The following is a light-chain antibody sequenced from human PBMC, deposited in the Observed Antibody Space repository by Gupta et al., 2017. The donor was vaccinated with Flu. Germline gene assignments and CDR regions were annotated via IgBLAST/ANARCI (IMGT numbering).Light chain of an antibody. J-gene: IGKJ1*01. CDR2: GAS. Sequence: DIQMTQSPSSVSASVGGRVTITCRASQDIGTWLAWYQQKPGKAPKLLIYGASSLQSGVPSRFRGRGSGTDFSLTINSLQPEDFATYYCQQAHSFPRTFGRGTRVEVK. CDR1: QDIGTW. V-gene: IGKV1-12*01. CDR3: QQAHSFPRT.